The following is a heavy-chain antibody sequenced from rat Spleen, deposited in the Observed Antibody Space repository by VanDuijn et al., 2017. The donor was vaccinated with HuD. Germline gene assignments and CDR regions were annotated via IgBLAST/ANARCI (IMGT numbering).Heavy chain of an antibody. D-gene: IGHD1-1*01. Sequence: QVQLQQSGAELAKPGSSVKISCKASGYTFTSYFISWIKQTTGQGLEYIGYINTGSGGTNYNEKFKGKATLTLDKSSSSAFMQLSSLTPEDTAVYYCAREGSLYYSGDPDWLAYWGQGTLVTVSS. CDR3: AREGSLYYSGDPDWLAY. V-gene: IGHV1-43*01. CDR1: GYTFTSYF. CDR2: INTGSGGT. J-gene: IGHJ3*01.